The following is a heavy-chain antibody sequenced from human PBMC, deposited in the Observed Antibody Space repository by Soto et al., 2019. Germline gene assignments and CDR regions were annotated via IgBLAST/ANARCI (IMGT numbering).Heavy chain of an antibody. CDR1: GFTFSSYW. D-gene: IGHD5-12*01. CDR3: ARDTMATDPFDY. J-gene: IGHJ4*02. V-gene: IGHV3-74*01. Sequence: EVQLVESGGGLVQPGGSLRLSCAASGFTFSSYWMHWVRQVPGKGLVWVSRINSDGSTTRYADSVKGRFTSSRDNAKNTLYLPMNSLRAEDTAVYYCARDTMATDPFDYWGQGTLVTVSS. CDR2: INSDGSTT.